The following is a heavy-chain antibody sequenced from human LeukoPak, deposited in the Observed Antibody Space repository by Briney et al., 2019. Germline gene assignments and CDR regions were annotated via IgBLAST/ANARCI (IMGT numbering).Heavy chain of an antibody. V-gene: IGHV3-23*01. Sequence: GGSLRLSCAASGFTFSIYAMSWVRQAPGKGLQWVSSITSSADGTYYADSLTGWFTISGDNSENMLYLQMNRLRVEDTAVYFCAKDRPNYYGSNGHYYRRDGDYWGQGTLVTVSS. CDR2: ITSSADGT. CDR3: AKDRPNYYGSNGHYYRRDGDY. D-gene: IGHD3-22*01. CDR1: GFTFSIYA. J-gene: IGHJ4*02.